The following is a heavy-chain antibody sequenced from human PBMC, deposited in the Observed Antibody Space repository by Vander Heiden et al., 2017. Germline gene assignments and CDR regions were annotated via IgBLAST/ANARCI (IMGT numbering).Heavy chain of an antibody. CDR3: ASTVDTAAFRSFRAFDI. CDR1: GGSIRRTDYY. Sequence: VHLQESGPGLAKPSQTLSLTCTVSGGSIRRTDYYWSWIRQPPGKGLEWIGYIFYSGNTYYNPSLKSRATISVDTSKNQFSLNLSSVTAADTAVYYCASTVDTAAFRSFRAFDIWGQGTLVNVSS. J-gene: IGHJ3*02. D-gene: IGHD5-18*01. CDR2: IFYSGNT. V-gene: IGHV4-30-4*01.